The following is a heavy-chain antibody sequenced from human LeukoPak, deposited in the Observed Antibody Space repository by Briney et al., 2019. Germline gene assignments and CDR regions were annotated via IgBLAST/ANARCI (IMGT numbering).Heavy chain of an antibody. CDR2: ISSSGSTI. CDR1: GFTFSSYE. J-gene: IGHJ4*02. Sequence: GGSLRLSCAASGFTFSSYEMNWVRQAPGKGLEWVSYISSSGSTIYYADSVKGRFTISRDNAKNSLYPQMNSLRAEDTAVYYCARDTYYYDSSGYYSWGQGTLVTVSS. CDR3: ARDTYYYDSSGYYS. D-gene: IGHD3-22*01. V-gene: IGHV3-48*03.